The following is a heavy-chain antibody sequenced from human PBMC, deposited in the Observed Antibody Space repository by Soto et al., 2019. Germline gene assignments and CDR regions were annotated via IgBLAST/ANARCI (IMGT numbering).Heavy chain of an antibody. CDR3: ARAFGSGRINWFDP. CDR1: GGTFSSYT. J-gene: IGHJ5*02. D-gene: IGHD3-10*01. Sequence: QVQLVQSGAEVKKPGSSVKVSCKASGGTFSSYTISWVRQAPGQGLEWMGRIIPILGIANYAQKFQGRVTITADKSTSTAYMELSSLRSEETAVYYCARAFGSGRINWFDPWGQGTLVTVSS. V-gene: IGHV1-69*02. CDR2: IIPILGIA.